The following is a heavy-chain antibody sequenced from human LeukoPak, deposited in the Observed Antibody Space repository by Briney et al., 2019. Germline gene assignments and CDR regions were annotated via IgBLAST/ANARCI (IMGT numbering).Heavy chain of an antibody. CDR3: STSPSEGAQVLDY. D-gene: IGHD3-16*01. Sequence: GGSLRLSCAASGFTFSSYAMSWVRQAPGKGLELVSVISGSGGSTYYADSVKGRFTISRDNSKNTLYLQMNSLRAEDTAVYFCSTSPSEGAQVLDYCGQGTLVTVSS. CDR2: ISGSGGST. CDR1: GFTFSSYA. V-gene: IGHV3-23*01. J-gene: IGHJ4*02.